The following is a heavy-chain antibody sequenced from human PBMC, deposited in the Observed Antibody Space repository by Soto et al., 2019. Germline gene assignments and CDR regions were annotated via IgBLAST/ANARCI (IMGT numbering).Heavy chain of an antibody. Sequence: QVQLVQSGAEVKKPGSSVKVSCKVSGGNFSNYAIDWVRLAPGHGLKWMGGIVPIFGTTYYTQKFQGRATIIADDSTTTAYLEMSSLRSEDTAIYYCARVEAVAGLYNYPGLDVWGQGTAVTVSS. V-gene: IGHV1-69*12. CDR3: ARVEAVAGLYNYPGLDV. D-gene: IGHD6-19*01. CDR1: GGNFSNYA. J-gene: IGHJ6*02. CDR2: IVPIFGTT.